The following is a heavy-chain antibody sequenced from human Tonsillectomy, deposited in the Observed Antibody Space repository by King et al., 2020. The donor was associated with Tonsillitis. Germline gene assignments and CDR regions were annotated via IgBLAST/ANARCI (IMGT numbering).Heavy chain of an antibody. CDR1: GFIFTSSA. CDR2: IVVGSGNT. D-gene: IGHD2-8*02. V-gene: IGHV1-58*01. Sequence: QLVQSGPEVKKPGTSVKVSCKASGFIFTSSAVQWVRQARGQRLEWIGWIVVGSGNTNYAQKFQERVTITRDMSTSIAYMELSSLRSEDTAVYYCAADLGLVWSDTASWFDPWGQGTLVTVSS. CDR3: AADLGLVWSDTASWFDP. J-gene: IGHJ5*02.